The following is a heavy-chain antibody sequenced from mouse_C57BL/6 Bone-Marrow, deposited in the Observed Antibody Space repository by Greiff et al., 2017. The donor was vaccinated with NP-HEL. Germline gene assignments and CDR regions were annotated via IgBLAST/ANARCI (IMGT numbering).Heavy chain of an antibody. CDR1: GYTFTDYY. Sequence: QVQLKESGAELVRPGASVKLSCKASGYTFTDYYINWVKQRPGQGLEWIARIYPGSGNTYYNEKFKGKATLTAEKSSSTAYMQLSSLTSEDAAVYFCARRQLRLPNYYAMDYWGQGTSVTVSS. D-gene: IGHD3-2*02. V-gene: IGHV1-76*01. CDR3: ARRQLRLPNYYAMDY. J-gene: IGHJ4*01. CDR2: IYPGSGNT.